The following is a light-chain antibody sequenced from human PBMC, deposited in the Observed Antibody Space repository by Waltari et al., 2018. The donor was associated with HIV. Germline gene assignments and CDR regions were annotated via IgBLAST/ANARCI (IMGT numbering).Light chain of an antibody. Sequence: SYELTQPPSAAVSPGQTARITCSGDALPKQYAYWYQQRPGQAPVLVIYKDTERPSGIPERFSGSSSGTTATLTIIGVQAQDEADYHCQSADSNASLWVFGGGTKLTVL. CDR3: QSADSNASLWV. CDR1: ALPKQY. V-gene: IGLV3-25*03. CDR2: KDT. J-gene: IGLJ3*02.